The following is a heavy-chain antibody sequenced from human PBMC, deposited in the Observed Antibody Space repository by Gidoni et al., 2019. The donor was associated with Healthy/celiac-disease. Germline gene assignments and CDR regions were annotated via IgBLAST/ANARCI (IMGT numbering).Heavy chain of an antibody. D-gene: IGHD3-22*01. Sequence: QVQLVESGGGVVQPGRSLRLSCAASGFTFSSYAMHWVRQAPGKGLEGVAVISYDGSNKYYADSVKGRFTISRDNSKNTLYLQMNSLRAEDTAVYYCARDRYYYDSSGYYYEYYYYGMDVWGQGTTVTVSS. J-gene: IGHJ6*02. CDR3: ARDRYYYDSSGYYYEYYYYGMDV. CDR2: ISYDGSNK. V-gene: IGHV3-30*04. CDR1: GFTFSSYA.